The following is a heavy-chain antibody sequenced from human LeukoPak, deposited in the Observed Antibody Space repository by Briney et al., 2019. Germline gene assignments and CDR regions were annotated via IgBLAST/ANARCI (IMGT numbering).Heavy chain of an antibody. Sequence: PGGSLRLSCAASGFTFSSYAMSWVRQAPGKGLEWVANIKEDGREKKYVDSLKDRFTISRDNTKNSVYLQMSGLRVDDTAIYYCARDKEGGSNDHWGQGTLVTVSS. CDR3: ARDKEGGSNDH. V-gene: IGHV3-7*01. CDR2: IKEDGREK. J-gene: IGHJ4*02. CDR1: GFTFSSYA. D-gene: IGHD2-15*01.